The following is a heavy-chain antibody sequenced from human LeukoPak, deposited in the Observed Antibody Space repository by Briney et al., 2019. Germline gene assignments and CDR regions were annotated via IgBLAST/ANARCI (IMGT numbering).Heavy chain of an antibody. CDR3: ARDGEGILWSLPKYYFDY. V-gene: IGHV3-48*04. CDR2: ISSSSSTI. Sequence: PGGSLRLSCAASGFTFSSYSMNWVRQAPGKGLEWVSYISSSSSTIYYADSVKGRFTISRDNAKNSLYLQMNSLRAEDTAVYYCARDGEGILWSLPKYYFDYWGQGTLVTVSS. CDR1: GFTFSSYS. J-gene: IGHJ4*02. D-gene: IGHD3-10*01.